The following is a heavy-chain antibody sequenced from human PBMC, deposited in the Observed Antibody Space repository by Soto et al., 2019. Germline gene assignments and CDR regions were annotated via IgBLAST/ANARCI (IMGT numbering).Heavy chain of an antibody. D-gene: IGHD6-13*01. V-gene: IGHV3-23*01. Sequence: PGESLKISCAASGFTFSSYAMSWVRQAPGKGLEWVSAISGSGGSTYYADSVKGRFTISRDNSKNTLYLQMNSLRAEDTAVYYCAKPLRAAAGYYYYGMDVWGQGTTVTVSS. CDR2: ISGSGGST. J-gene: IGHJ6*02. CDR3: AKPLRAAAGYYYYGMDV. CDR1: GFTFSSYA.